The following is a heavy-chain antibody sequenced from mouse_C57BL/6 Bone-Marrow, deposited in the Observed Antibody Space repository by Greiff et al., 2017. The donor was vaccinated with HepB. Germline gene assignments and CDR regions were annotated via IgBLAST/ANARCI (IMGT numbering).Heavy chain of an antibody. Sequence: QVQLQQSGAELVKPGASVKLSCKASGYTFTSYWMHWVKQRPGQGLEWIGMIHPNSGSTNYNEKFKSKATLTVYKSSSTAYMQLSSLTSEDSAVYYCARGYYSNLAWFAYWGQGTLVTVSA. D-gene: IGHD2-5*01. CDR2: IHPNSGST. CDR3: ARGYYSNLAWFAY. CDR1: GYTFTSYW. V-gene: IGHV1-64*01. J-gene: IGHJ3*01.